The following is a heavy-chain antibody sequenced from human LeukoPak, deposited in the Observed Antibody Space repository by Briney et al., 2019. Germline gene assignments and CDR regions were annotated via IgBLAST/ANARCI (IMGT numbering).Heavy chain of an antibody. CDR2: IYTSGNT. V-gene: IGHV4-61*02. D-gene: IGHD2-2*01. J-gene: IGHJ6*03. CDR1: GGSISRSSFY. Sequence: SETLSLTCTVCGGSISRSSFYWSWIRQPAGKGLEWIGRIYTSGNTNYNPSLQSRGSISIETSKNQFSLKLSSVTAADTAVYYCARARIYCSSTSCYPPYYMDVWGRGTTVTVSS. CDR3: ARARIYCSSTSCYPPYYMDV.